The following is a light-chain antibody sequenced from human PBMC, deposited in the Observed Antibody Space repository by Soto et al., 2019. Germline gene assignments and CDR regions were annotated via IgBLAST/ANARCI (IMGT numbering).Light chain of an antibody. Sequence: QSVLTQPPSASGTPGQRVTISCSGSGSNIGSHDVYWYQHLPGTAPKVLIYRNDQRPSGVPDRFSASRSGTSASLAISGLRSEDEADYYCVAWDDSLSGRVFGGGTKPPS. J-gene: IGLJ3*02. CDR2: RND. CDR1: GSNIGSHD. CDR3: VAWDDSLSGRV. V-gene: IGLV1-47*02.